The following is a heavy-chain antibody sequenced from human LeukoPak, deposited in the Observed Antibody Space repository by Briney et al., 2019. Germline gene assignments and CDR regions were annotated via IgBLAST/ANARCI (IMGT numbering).Heavy chain of an antibody. CDR2: IYYTGKT. J-gene: IGHJ4*02. D-gene: IGHD3-10*01. Sequence: SETLSLTCTVSGDSVSNGNYYWSWLRQPPGKALEWIGYIYYTGKTYYTPSLEGRVTILVDTSRNHFSVKLSSVTAADTAVYYCARSQNYYGSGDYWSQGTLVTVSS. CDR1: GDSVSNGNYY. CDR3: ARSQNYYGSGDY. V-gene: IGHV4-61*03.